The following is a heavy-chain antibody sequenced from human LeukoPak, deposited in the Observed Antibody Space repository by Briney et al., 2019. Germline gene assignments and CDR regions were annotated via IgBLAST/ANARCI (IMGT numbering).Heavy chain of an antibody. CDR2: INSDGSST. CDR1: GFTFSSYW. V-gene: IGHV3-74*01. J-gene: IGHJ6*04. D-gene: IGHD6-19*01. Sequence: PGGSLRLSCAASGFTFSSYWMHWVRQAPGKGLVWVSRINSDGSSTSYADSVKGRFTISRDNAKNTLYLQMNSLRAEDTALYYCARGGSSGWYEMDVWGKGTTVTVSS. CDR3: ARGGSSGWYEMDV.